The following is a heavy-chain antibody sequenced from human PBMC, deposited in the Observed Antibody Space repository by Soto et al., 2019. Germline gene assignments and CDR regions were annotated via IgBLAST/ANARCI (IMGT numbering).Heavy chain of an antibody. CDR3: ARDRYCSSTSCYDAFDI. CDR2: ISSSSSYI. CDR1: GFTFSSYS. Sequence: GGSLRLSCAASGFTFSSYSMNWVRQAPGKGLEWVSSISSSSSYIYYADSVKGRLTISRDNAKNSLYLQMNSLRAEDTAVYYCARDRYCSSTSCYDAFDIWGQGTMVTVSS. J-gene: IGHJ3*02. D-gene: IGHD2-2*01. V-gene: IGHV3-21*01.